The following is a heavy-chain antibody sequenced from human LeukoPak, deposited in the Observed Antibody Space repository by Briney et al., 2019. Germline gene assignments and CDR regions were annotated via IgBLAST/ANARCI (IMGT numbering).Heavy chain of an antibody. CDR1: GGSISSYY. CDR2: IYYSGST. V-gene: IGHV4-59*08. D-gene: IGHD2-15*01. J-gene: IGHJ4*02. CDR3: ARHWAYCSGGTCYSFDD. Sequence: ASETLSLTCTVSGGSISSYYWSWIRQPPGKGLEWIGYIYYSGSTNYNPSLKSRVTISVDTSKNQFSLKLSSVTAADTAVYYCARHWAYCSGGTCYSFDDWGQGTLVTVSS.